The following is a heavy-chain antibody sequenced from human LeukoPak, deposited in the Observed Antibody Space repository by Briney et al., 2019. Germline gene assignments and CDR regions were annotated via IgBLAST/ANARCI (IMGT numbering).Heavy chain of an antibody. CDR1: GFTFSSYS. V-gene: IGHV3-21*01. Sequence: GGSLRLSCAASGFTFSSYSMNWVRQAPGKGLEWVSSISSSSSYIYYADSVKGRFTISRDNAKNSLYLQMNSLRAEDTAVYYCASHCSSTSCRDYWGQGTLVTVSS. D-gene: IGHD2-2*01. CDR3: ASHCSSTSCRDY. CDR2: ISSSSSYI. J-gene: IGHJ4*02.